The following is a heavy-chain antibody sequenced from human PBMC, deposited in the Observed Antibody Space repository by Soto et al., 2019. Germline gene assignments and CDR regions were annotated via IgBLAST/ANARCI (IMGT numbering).Heavy chain of an antibody. D-gene: IGHD1-7*01. CDR2: IYRTGST. J-gene: IGHJ4*02. Sequence: QVQLQESGPGLVKPSGTLSLTCAVSGGSFTSNNWWTWVRQPPGQGLEWIGEIYRTGSTNYNPSLKSRVTISLDKSENQFSLKVTSQTAADPAVYYCASRDPGTSVDYWGQGTLVTVSS. CDR3: ASRDPGTSVDY. CDR1: GGSFTSNNW. V-gene: IGHV4-4*02.